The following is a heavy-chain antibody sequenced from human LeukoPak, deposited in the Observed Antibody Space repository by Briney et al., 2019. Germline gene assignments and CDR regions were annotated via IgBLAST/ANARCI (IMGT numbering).Heavy chain of an antibody. CDR3: ARTNDFWTGYYEK. J-gene: IGHJ4*02. Sequence: SSETLSLTCTVSGGSVSIGSYYWTWIRQPAGKGLEWIGRIYVSGSTDYNPSLKSRVTILKDMSKNQFSLRLSSVTAADTAVYYCARTNDFWTGYYEKWGQGTLVTVSS. CDR1: GGSVSIGSYY. CDR2: IYVSGST. D-gene: IGHD3/OR15-3a*01. V-gene: IGHV4-61*02.